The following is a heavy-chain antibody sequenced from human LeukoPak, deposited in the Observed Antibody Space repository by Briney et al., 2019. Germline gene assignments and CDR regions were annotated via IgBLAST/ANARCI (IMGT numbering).Heavy chain of an antibody. J-gene: IGHJ4*02. Sequence: SETLSLTCTVSGVSISSYYWSWIRQPPGKGREWIGNIYDSGSTNYNPSLKSRVTISVDTSKNQCSLKLSSVTAADTAVYYCARQSISGSSLSYFDYWGQGTLVNVSS. CDR3: ARQSISGSSLSYFDY. CDR2: IYDSGST. V-gene: IGHV4-59*01. CDR1: GVSISSYY. D-gene: IGHD3-22*01.